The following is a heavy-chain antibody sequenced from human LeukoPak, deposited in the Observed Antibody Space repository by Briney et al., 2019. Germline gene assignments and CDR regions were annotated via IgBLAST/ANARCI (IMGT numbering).Heavy chain of an antibody. CDR3: AREFSSLVGSTSCYDRLGCGWFDP. V-gene: IGHV3-30-3*01. J-gene: IGHJ5*02. CDR2: ISYDGSNK. Sequence: GGSLRLSCAASGFTFSSYAMHWVRQAPGKGLEWVAVISYDGSNKYYADSVKGRFTISRDNSKNTLYLQMNSLRAEDTAVYYCAREFSSLVGSTSCYDRLGCGWFDPWGQGTLVTVSS. D-gene: IGHD2-2*01. CDR1: GFTFSSYA.